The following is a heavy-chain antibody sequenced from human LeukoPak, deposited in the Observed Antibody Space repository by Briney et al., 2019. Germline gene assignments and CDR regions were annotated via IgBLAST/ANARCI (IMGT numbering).Heavy chain of an antibody. CDR3: ARGSGFDY. J-gene: IGHJ4*02. V-gene: IGHV1-2*02. CDR1: GYTLTGSY. CDR2: INPNSGGT. D-gene: IGHD2-15*01. Sequence: GASVKVSCKDSGYTLTGSYIHWVRQASGQGLEWMGRINPNSGGTNFAQKFQGTVTMTRDTSISAASMELTSLRYDDSAVYYCARGSGFDYWGQGTLVTVSS.